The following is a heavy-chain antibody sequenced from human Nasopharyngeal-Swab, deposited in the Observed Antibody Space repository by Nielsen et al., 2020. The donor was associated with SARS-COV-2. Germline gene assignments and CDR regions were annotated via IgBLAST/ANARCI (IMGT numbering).Heavy chain of an antibody. CDR3: ARGTVTTTPHFDY. D-gene: IGHD4-17*01. J-gene: IGHJ4*02. Sequence: GGSLRLSCAASGFTFSSYAMHWVRQAPGKGLEYVSAISSNGGSTYYASSVKGRFTISRDNSKNTLYLQMGSLRAEDMAVYYCARGTVTTTPHFDYWGQGTLVTVSS. CDR2: ISSNGGST. V-gene: IGHV3-64*01. CDR1: GFTFSSYA.